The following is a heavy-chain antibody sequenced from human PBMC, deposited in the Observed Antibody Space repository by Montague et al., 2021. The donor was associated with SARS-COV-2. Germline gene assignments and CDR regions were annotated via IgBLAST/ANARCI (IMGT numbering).Heavy chain of an antibody. Sequence: CAISGDSVSSNSAACNWIRQSPSRGLEWLGRTYYRSKWYNDYAVSVKSRITINPDTSKNQFSLQLNSVTPEDTAVYYCARDTRIQLWFDRDYYYGMDVWGQGTTVTVSS. D-gene: IGHD5-18*01. CDR1: GDSVSSNSAA. J-gene: IGHJ6*02. CDR3: ARDTRIQLWFDRDYYYGMDV. CDR2: TYYRSKWYN. V-gene: IGHV6-1*01.